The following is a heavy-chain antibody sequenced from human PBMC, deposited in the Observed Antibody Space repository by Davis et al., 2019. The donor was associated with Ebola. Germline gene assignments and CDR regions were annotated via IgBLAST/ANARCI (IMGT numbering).Heavy chain of an antibody. Sequence: SETLSLTCTVSGDSISRSTYYWGWIRQPPGKGLEWIGSIYYSGSTYYNPSLKSRVTISVDTSKNQFSLKLSSVTAADTAVYYCARLLAGRGDVWGQGTTVTVSS. CDR1: GDSISRSTYY. D-gene: IGHD6-6*01. CDR2: IYYSGST. CDR3: ARLLAGRGDV. J-gene: IGHJ6*02. V-gene: IGHV4-39*01.